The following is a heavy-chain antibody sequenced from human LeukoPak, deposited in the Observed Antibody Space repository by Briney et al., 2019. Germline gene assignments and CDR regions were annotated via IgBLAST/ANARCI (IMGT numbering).Heavy chain of an antibody. CDR1: GFTFSSYS. Sequence: PGGSLRLSCAASGFTFSSYSMNWVRQAPGKGLEWVSSISSSSSYIYYADSVKGRFTISRENAKNSLYLQMNSLRAGDTAVYYCAREGSSFYGMDVWGQGTTVTVSS. CDR3: AREGSSFYGMDV. V-gene: IGHV3-21*01. J-gene: IGHJ6*02. D-gene: IGHD6-13*01. CDR2: ISSSSSYI.